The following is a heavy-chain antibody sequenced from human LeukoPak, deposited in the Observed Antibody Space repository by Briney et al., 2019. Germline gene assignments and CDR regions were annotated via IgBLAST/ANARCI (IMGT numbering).Heavy chain of an antibody. CDR3: AKDAGSSPFDY. D-gene: IGHD3-10*01. CDR1: GFNFRSFS. V-gene: IGHV3-23*01. J-gene: IGHJ4*02. Sequence: RGSLRLSCAASGFNFRSFSMTWVRQAPGKGLEWVSTVTSSGGSTYYADSVKGRFTISRDNSKNTLYLQMNSLRAEDTAVYYCAKDAGSSPFDYWGQGTLVTVSS. CDR2: VTSSGGST.